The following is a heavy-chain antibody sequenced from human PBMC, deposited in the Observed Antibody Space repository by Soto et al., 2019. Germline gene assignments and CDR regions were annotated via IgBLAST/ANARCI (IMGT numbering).Heavy chain of an antibody. D-gene: IGHD2-15*01. J-gene: IGHJ5*02. CDR2: IHYSGCT. Sequence: TLSLTCTVSGGSISSGGYYWIWIRQHPGKGLEWIGYIHYSGCTYYNPSLKSRVTISVDTSKNQFSLKLSSVTAADTAVYYCARVVRYCSGGSCYCRWFDPWGQGTLVAVSS. CDR3: ARVVRYCSGGSCYCRWFDP. CDR1: GGSISSGGYY. V-gene: IGHV4-31*03.